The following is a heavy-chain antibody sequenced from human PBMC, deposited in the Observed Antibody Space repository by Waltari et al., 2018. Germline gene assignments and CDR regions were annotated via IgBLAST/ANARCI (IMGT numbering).Heavy chain of an antibody. CDR2: IYYSGST. Sequence: QMQLQESGPGLVKPSEPLSLTCTVSGGSISSSTYYWGWIRQPPGTGLEWIGNIYYSGSTSYKPSLKSRLTISVDTSKNQCSLNLRSVTAADTAVYYCARLPISLGVGSVFDIWGQGTMVTVSS. D-gene: IGHD2-15*01. J-gene: IGHJ3*02. CDR1: GGSISSSTYY. V-gene: IGHV4-39*01. CDR3: ARLPISLGVGSVFDI.